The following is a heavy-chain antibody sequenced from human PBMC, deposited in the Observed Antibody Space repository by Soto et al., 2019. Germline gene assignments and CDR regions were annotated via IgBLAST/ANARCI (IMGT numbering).Heavy chain of an antibody. CDR2: IDPSDSYT. D-gene: IGHD5-18*01. J-gene: IGHJ6*02. V-gene: IGHV5-10-1*01. Sequence: PGESLKISCKGSGYSFTSYWISWVRQMPGKGLEWMGRIDPSDSYTNYSPSFQGHVTISADKSISTAYLQRSSLKASDTAMYYCASVDTAMVTNSSLFYYGMDVWGQGTTVTVSS. CDR1: GYSFTSYW. CDR3: ASVDTAMVTNSSLFYYGMDV.